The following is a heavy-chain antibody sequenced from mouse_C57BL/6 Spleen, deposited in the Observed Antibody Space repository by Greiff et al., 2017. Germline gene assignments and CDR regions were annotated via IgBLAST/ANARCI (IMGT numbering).Heavy chain of an antibody. D-gene: IGHD2-3*01. CDR1: GYTFTSYC. CDR2: INPSNGGT. V-gene: IGHV1-53*01. Sequence: QVQLKQPGTELVKPGASVKLSCKASGYTFTSYCMHWVKQRPGQGLEWIGNINPSNGGTNYNAKFKSKGTLTVDKSSRTAYMQHSSLTAEASAVYYCASDVYDVYPFDYWGQGTTLTVSS. J-gene: IGHJ2*01. CDR3: ASDVYDVYPFDY.